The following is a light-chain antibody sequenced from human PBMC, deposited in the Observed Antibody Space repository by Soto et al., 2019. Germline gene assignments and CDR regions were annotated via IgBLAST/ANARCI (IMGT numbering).Light chain of an antibody. CDR1: QSVSSY. CDR3: QQRSTGIT. J-gene: IGKJ5*01. CDR2: DAS. Sequence: EIVLTQSPATLSLSPGERATLSCRASQSVSSYLAWYRQKPGQAPRLLIYDASNRATGIPARFSGSGSGTDFTLTISSLEPEDFAVYYCQQRSTGITFGQGTRLEIK. V-gene: IGKV3-11*01.